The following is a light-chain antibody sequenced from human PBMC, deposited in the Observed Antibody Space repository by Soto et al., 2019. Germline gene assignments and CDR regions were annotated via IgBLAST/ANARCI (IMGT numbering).Light chain of an antibody. CDR1: SSNIGSNA. Sequence: QSVPTQPPSASGTPGQRVTISCSGSSSNIGSNAVNWYQQFPGTAPKLLIYTDNQRPSGVPDRFSGSKSGTSASLAISGLQSEDEADYFCAAWDGSLNAYVFGTGTKLTVL. J-gene: IGLJ1*01. V-gene: IGLV1-44*01. CDR2: TDN. CDR3: AAWDGSLNAYV.